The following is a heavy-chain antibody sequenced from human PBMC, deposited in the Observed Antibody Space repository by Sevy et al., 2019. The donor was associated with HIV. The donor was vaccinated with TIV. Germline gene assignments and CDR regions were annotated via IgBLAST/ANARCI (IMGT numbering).Heavy chain of an antibody. D-gene: IGHD1-7*01. Sequence: GGSLRLSCVASGFMFSSYWMSWVRQAPGKGLEWVANIEQDGSEKYYVDSVKGQFTISRDNVKNSLYLQMNSLRAEDTAVYYCVRERRRTGTEYYFDYWGQGTLVTVSS. CDR3: VRERRRTGTEYYFDY. CDR2: IEQDGSEK. CDR1: GFMFSSYW. J-gene: IGHJ4*02. V-gene: IGHV3-7*01.